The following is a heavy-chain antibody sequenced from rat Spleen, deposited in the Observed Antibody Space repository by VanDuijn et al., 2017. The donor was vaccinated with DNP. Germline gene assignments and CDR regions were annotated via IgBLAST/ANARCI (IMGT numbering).Heavy chain of an antibody. Sequence: EVQLQESESGLVKPSQSLSLTCSVTGYSITSNYWGWIRKFPGNKLEYIGHISYSGSTNYNPALKSRLSITRDTSKNHFFLHLNSVTTEDTATYYCARWTRYFDYWGQGVMVTVSS. D-gene: IGHD1-7*01. CDR3: ARWTRYFDY. J-gene: IGHJ2*01. CDR1: GYSITSNY. CDR2: ISYSGST. V-gene: IGHV3-1*01.